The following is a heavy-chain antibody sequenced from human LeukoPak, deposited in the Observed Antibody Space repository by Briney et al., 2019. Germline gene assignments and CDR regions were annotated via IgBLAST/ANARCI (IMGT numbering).Heavy chain of an antibody. CDR3: ARGGGSYGYY. J-gene: IGHJ4*02. CDR2: INHSGST. CDR1: GASVSDDY. D-gene: IGHD1-26*01. Sequence: PSETLSLTCIVSGASVSDDYWSWIRQPPGKGLEWIGHINHSGSTNYNPSLKSRVTISVDTSRNQFSLKLSSVTAADTAVYYCARGGGSYGYYWGQGTLVTVSS. V-gene: IGHV4-34*01.